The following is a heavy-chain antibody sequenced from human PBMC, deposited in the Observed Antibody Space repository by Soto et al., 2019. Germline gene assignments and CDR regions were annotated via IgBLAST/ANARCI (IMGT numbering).Heavy chain of an antibody. J-gene: IGHJ6*03. Sequence: EVQLVESGGGLVQPGGSLRLSWATSGFILSDCAMNWVRQAPVKGLAWVSYISSSSSVIDYADSGKGRFTVSRDNARNSLYLQMNSLRAEDTAVYYCARDLSWGSNWYYYMDVWGKGTTVTVS. CDR1: GFILSDCA. CDR2: ISSSSSVI. D-gene: IGHD7-27*01. V-gene: IGHV3-48*01. CDR3: ARDLSWGSNWYYYMDV.